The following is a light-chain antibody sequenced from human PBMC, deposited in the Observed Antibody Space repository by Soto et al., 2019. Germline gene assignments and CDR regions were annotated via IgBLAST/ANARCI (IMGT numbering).Light chain of an antibody. CDR2: DTS. J-gene: IGKJ1*01. CDR3: QQYGYSFWT. CDR1: QSVTSNY. Sequence: EIVLTQSPGTLSLSPGERATLSCRASQSVTSNYLAWYQQKPGRAPGLLIYDTSTRASGVPDRFSGSGSGTEFTLTISRLEPEDFAVYYCQQYGYSFWTFGQGTKVEIK. V-gene: IGKV3-20*01.